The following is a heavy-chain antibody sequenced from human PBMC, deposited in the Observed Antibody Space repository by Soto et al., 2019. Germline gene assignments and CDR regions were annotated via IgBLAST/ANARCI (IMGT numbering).Heavy chain of an antibody. CDR1: GFTFSSYG. V-gene: IGHV3-33*01. CDR3: ARDVGIGWFDIDY. Sequence: QVQLVESGGGVVQPGRSLRLSCAASGFTFSSYGMHWVRQAPGNGLEWVAVIWYDGSKTYYRDSVKGRFTISRDNSKNTLYLQKNSLRAEDTAVYCCARDVGIGWFDIDYWGQGTLVTVSS. J-gene: IGHJ4*02. CDR2: IWYDGSKT. D-gene: IGHD6-19*01.